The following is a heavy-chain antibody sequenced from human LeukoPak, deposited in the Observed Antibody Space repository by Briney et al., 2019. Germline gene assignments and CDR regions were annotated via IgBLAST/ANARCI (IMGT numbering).Heavy chain of an antibody. CDR3: ARDHGVTTALNWFDP. Sequence: SETLSLTCTVSGGSISNYYWSWIRQPAGKGLEWIGRIYSSGNTNYNPPLQSRVTLSVDTSKNQFSLRLSSVTAADTAIYYCARDHGVTTALNWFDPWGQGTLVTVSS. D-gene: IGHD3-22*01. CDR1: GGSISNYY. J-gene: IGHJ5*02. CDR2: IYSSGNT. V-gene: IGHV4-4*07.